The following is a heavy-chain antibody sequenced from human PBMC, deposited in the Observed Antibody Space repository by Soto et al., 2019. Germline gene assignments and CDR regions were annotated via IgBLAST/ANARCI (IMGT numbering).Heavy chain of an antibody. D-gene: IGHD4-17*01. V-gene: IGHV3-33*01. Sequence: QVHLVESGGGVVQPGGSLRLSCAASGFTFSSYAMHWVRQAPGKGLEWVAIIWYDGGNKYYADSVKGRFTISRDNSKNTLYLQMNSLRAEDTAVYYCARSHGDYGDVYYYGLDVWGQGTTVTVAS. CDR3: ARSHGDYGDVYYYGLDV. J-gene: IGHJ6*02. CDR2: IWYDGGNK. CDR1: GFTFSSYA.